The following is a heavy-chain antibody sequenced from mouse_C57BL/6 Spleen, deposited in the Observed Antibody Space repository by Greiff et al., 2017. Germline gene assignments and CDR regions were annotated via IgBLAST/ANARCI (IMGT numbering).Heavy chain of an antibody. CDR1: GYTFTDHT. J-gene: IGHJ4*01. V-gene: IGHV1-78*01. CDR3: ARNGYYGNYAMDY. D-gene: IGHD1-1*01. CDR2: IYPRDGST. Sequence: QVQLQQSDAELVKPGASVKISCKVSGYTFTDHTIHWMKQRPEQGLEWIGYIYPRDGSTNYNGKFKGKATLTADKSSSTAYMQLSSLTSEDSAVYFCARNGYYGNYAMDYWGQGTSVTVSS.